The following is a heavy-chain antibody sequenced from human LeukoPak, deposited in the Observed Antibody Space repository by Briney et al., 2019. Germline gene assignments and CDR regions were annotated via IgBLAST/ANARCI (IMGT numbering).Heavy chain of an antibody. CDR1: GGTFSSYA. Sequence: HVASVKVSCKASGGTFSSYAISWVRQAPGQGLEWMGGIIPIFGTANYAQKFQGRVTITADESTSTAYMELSSLGSEDTAVYYCASGPSQFGQFGMDVWGQGTTVTVSS. CDR2: IIPIFGTA. D-gene: IGHD3-10*01. V-gene: IGHV1-69*01. J-gene: IGHJ6*02. CDR3: ASGPSQFGQFGMDV.